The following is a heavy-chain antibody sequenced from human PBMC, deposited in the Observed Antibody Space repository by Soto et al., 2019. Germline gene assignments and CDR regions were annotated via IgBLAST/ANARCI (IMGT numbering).Heavy chain of an antibody. V-gene: IGHV4-34*01. CDR1: GGSISSYY. CDR3: ARVRGSGSYYNGKTYYYYYGMDV. Sequence: SETLSLTCTVSGGSISSYYWSWIRQPPGKGLEWIGEINHSGSTNYNPSLKSRVTISVDTSKNQFSLKLSSVTAADTAVYYCARVRGSGSYYNGKTYYYYYGMDVWGQGTTVTVSS. D-gene: IGHD3-10*01. CDR2: INHSGST. J-gene: IGHJ6*02.